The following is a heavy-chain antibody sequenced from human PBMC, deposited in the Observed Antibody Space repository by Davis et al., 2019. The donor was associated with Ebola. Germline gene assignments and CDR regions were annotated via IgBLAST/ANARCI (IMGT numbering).Heavy chain of an antibody. CDR2: IKGDGIGT. CDR3: ARELLWFGDNWFDP. CDR1: GFTFNNFW. Sequence: GESLKISCAASGFTFNNFWMHWVRQVPGKGLVWVARIKGDGIGTDYADSVKGRFTISRDNAKNTLYLQTNSLRAEDTAVYYCARELLWFGDNWFDPWGQGTLVTVSS. V-gene: IGHV3-74*01. D-gene: IGHD3-10*01. J-gene: IGHJ5*02.